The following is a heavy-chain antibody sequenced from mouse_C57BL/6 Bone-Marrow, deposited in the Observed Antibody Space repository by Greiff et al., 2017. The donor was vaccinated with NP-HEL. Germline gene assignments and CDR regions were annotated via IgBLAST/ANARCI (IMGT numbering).Heavy chain of an antibody. CDR2: IYPRSGNT. V-gene: IGHV1-81*01. CDR3: ARAKITTVVAYYYAMDY. Sequence: QVQLQQSGAELARPGASVKLSCKASGYTFTSYGISWVKQRTGQGLEWIGEIYPRSGNTYYNEKFKGKATLTADKSSSTAYMELRSLTSEDSAVYFCARAKITTVVAYYYAMDYWGQGTSVTVSS. CDR1: GYTFTSYG. J-gene: IGHJ4*01. D-gene: IGHD1-1*01.